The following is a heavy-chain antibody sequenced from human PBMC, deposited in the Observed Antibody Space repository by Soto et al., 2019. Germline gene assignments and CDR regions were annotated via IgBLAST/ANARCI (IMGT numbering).Heavy chain of an antibody. D-gene: IGHD2-2*01. V-gene: IGHV3-15*01. CDR3: WGQGVVVPAAELREVYYYMDV. J-gene: IGHJ6*03. Sequence: EVQLVESGGGLVKPGGSLRLSCAASGFTFSNAWMSWVRQAPGKGLEWVGRIKSKTDGGTTDYAAPVKGRFTISRDDSKTTLYLQMNILKTEDTAVYYCWGQGVVVPAAELREVYYYMDVWGKGTTVTVSS. CDR1: GFTFSNAW. CDR2: IKSKTDGGTT.